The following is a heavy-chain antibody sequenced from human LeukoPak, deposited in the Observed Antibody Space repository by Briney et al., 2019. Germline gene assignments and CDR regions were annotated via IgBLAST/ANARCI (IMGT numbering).Heavy chain of an antibody. CDR1: GFTFSSYW. Sequence: PGGSLRLSCAASGFTFSSYWMSWVRQAPGKGLEWVANIKQDGSEKYYVDSVKGRFTISRDNAKNSLYLQMNSLRAEDTAVYYCASPGHLYYNYNMAVWGTGTTVTVSS. V-gene: IGHV3-7*01. CDR3: ASPGHLYYNYNMAV. J-gene: IGHJ6*03. D-gene: IGHD2-8*02. CDR2: IKQDGSEK.